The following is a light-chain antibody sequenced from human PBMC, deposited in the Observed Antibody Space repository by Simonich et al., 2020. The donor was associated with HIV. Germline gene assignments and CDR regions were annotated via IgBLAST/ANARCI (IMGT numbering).Light chain of an antibody. CDR2: VAS. J-gene: IGKJ2*01. Sequence: DIVMTQSPDSLAVSLGERATINCKSSQSVLYNSNNKNFLAWYQQKPGQPPKLLIYVASTRESGVPDRFRGSGSGTDFTLTISNLQAEDVAVYYCQQYYSIPYTFGQGSKLEI. CDR1: QSVLYNSNNKNF. V-gene: IGKV4-1*01. CDR3: QQYYSIPYT.